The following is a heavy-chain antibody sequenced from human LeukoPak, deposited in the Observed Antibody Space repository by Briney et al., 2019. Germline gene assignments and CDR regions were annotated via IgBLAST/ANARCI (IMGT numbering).Heavy chain of an antibody. CDR3: AIPYCSGGSCYSAFDP. CDR2: INHSGST. Sequence: SETLSLTCAVYGGSFSGYYWSWIRQPPGKGLEWIGEINHSGSTNYNPSLKSRVTISVDTSKNQFSLKLSSVTAADMAVYYCAIPYCSGGSCYSAFDPWGQGTLVTVSS. J-gene: IGHJ5*02. CDR1: GGSFSGYY. V-gene: IGHV4-34*01. D-gene: IGHD2-15*01.